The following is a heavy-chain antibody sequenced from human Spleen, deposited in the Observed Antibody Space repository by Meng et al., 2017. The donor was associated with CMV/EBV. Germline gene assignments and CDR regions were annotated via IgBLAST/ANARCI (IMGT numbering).Heavy chain of an antibody. D-gene: IGHD1-26*01. CDR2: IKQDGSEK. Sequence: GESLKISCAASGFTFSSYWMSWVRQAPGKGLEWVANIKQDGSEKYYVDSVKGRFTISRDNAKNSLYLQMNSLRAEDTAVYYCAKDQIVGATIDYWGQGTLVTVSS. V-gene: IGHV3-7*01. CDR3: AKDQIVGATIDY. CDR1: GFTFSSYW. J-gene: IGHJ4*02.